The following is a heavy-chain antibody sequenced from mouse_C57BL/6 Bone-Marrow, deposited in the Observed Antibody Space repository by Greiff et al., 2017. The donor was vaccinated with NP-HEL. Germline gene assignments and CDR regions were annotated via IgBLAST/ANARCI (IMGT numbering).Heavy chain of an antibody. Sequence: QVQLQQPGAELVKPGASVKLSCKASGYTFTSYWMHWVKQRPGQGLEWIGMIHPNSGSINYNEKFKSKATLTVDKSSSTAYMQLSSLTSEDSAVYYCAGIGFAWFAYWGQGTLVTVSA. J-gene: IGHJ3*01. V-gene: IGHV1-64*01. D-gene: IGHD2-14*01. CDR3: AGIGFAWFAY. CDR2: IHPNSGSI. CDR1: GYTFTSYW.